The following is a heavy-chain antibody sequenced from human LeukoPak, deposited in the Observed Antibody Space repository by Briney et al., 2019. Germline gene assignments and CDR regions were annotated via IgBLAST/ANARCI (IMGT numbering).Heavy chain of an antibody. CDR3: AKAEIAVAGNFDY. D-gene: IGHD6-19*01. V-gene: IGHV4-4*02. Sequence: SETLSLTCAVPGGSISSSNWWSWVRQPPGKGLEWIGEIYHSGSTNYNPSLKSRVTISVDKSKNQFSLKLSSVTAADTAVYYCAKAEIAVAGNFDYWGQGTLVTVSS. J-gene: IGHJ4*02. CDR1: GGSISSSNW. CDR2: IYHSGST.